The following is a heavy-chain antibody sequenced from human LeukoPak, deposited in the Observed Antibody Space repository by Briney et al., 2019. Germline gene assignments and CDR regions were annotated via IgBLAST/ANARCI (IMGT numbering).Heavy chain of an antibody. CDR1: GFIFSNYW. CDR3: ARAFGLYSNNGEWFDP. D-gene: IGHD3/OR15-3a*01. CDR2: INGDGTT. J-gene: IGHJ5*02. Sequence: PGGSLRLSCAGSGFIFSNYWIHWVRQTPGKRLVWVSRINGDGTTTYADSVKGRFTISRDNSKNTLYLQMNSLRTEDTAVYYCARAFGLYSNNGEWFDPWGQGTLVTVSS. V-gene: IGHV3-74*01.